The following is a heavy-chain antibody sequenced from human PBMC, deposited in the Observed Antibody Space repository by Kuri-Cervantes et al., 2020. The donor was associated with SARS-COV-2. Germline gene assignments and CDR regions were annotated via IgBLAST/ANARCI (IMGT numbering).Heavy chain of an antibody. Sequence: ASFQVSCKASGYTFSDYGISWLRQTPGQGLEWMGWISAHIANTNYAQKFQGRVTMTTDTSTGTAFLDLRSLRSDDTAVYYCARGFWDPRPFYFPYWGQGNLVNVSS. V-gene: IGHV1-18*01. J-gene: IGHJ4*02. CDR1: GYTFSDYG. CDR2: ISAHIANT. CDR3: ARGFWDPRPFYFPY. D-gene: IGHD3-16*01.